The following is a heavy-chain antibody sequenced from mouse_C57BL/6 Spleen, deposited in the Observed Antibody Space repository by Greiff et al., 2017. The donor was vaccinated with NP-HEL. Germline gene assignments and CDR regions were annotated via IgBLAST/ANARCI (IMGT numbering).Heavy chain of an antibody. CDR1: GYTFTDYN. Sequence: VHVKQSGPELVKPGASVKIPCKASGYTFTDYNMDWVKQSHGKSLEWIGDINPNNGGTIYNQKFKGKATLTVDKSSSTAYMELRSLTSEDTAVYYCARRYYYGSSGYYYAMDYWGQGTSVTVSS. V-gene: IGHV1-18*01. J-gene: IGHJ4*01. D-gene: IGHD1-1*01. CDR3: ARRYYYGSSGYYYAMDY. CDR2: INPNNGGT.